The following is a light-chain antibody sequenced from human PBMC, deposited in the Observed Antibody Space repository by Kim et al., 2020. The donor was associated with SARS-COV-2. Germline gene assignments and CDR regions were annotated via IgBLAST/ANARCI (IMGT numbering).Light chain of an antibody. J-gene: IGLJ2*01. CDR1: TGAVTSGYY. CDR2: STT. V-gene: IGLV7-43*01. Sequence: QAVVTQEPSLTVSPGGTVTLTCASNTGAVTSGYYPNWFQQKPGQAPRSLIYSTTNTHSWTPARFSGSLLEGKAALTLSGVQPEDEAEYYCLLYFGGAKVFGGGTQLTVL. CDR3: LLYFGGAKV.